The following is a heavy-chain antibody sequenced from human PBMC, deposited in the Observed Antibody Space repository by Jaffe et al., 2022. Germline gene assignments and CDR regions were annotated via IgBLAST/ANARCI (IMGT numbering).Heavy chain of an antibody. V-gene: IGHV3-21*01. J-gene: IGHJ3*02. Sequence: EVQLVESGGGLVKPGGSLRLSCAASGFTFSSYSMNWVRQAPGKGLEWVSSISSSSSYIYYADSVKGRFTISRDNAKNSLYLQMNSLRAEDTAVYYCARDLPVRPAGGDAFDIWGQGTMVTVSS. CDR3: ARDLPVRPAGGDAFDI. CDR2: ISSSSSYI. D-gene: IGHD2-8*02. CDR1: GFTFSSYS.